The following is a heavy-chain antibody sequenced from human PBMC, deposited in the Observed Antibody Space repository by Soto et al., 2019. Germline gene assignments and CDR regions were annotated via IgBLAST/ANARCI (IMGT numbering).Heavy chain of an antibody. CDR2: IYYSGST. Sequence: SETLSLTCTVSGGSISSGGYYWSWIRQHPGKGLEWIGYIYYSGSTYYNPSLKSRVTISVDTSKNQFSLKLSSVTAAETAVYYCARRTYYYGSGSYYREGIFDYWGQGTLVTVSS. V-gene: IGHV4-31*03. J-gene: IGHJ4*02. CDR1: GGSISSGGYY. CDR3: ARRTYYYGSGSYYREGIFDY. D-gene: IGHD3-10*01.